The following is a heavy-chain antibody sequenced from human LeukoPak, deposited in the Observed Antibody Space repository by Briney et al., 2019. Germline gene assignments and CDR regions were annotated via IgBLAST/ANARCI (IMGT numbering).Heavy chain of an antibody. CDR2: TYYRSKWYT. Sequence: SQTLSLTCAISGDSVSNNNAAWNWIRQSPSRGLEWLGRTYYRSKWYTDYAVSVSSRITINPDASKNQFSLQLNSVTPEDTAVYYCVSALQPYYYYDSGSISYFDYWGQGTLVTVSS. J-gene: IGHJ4*02. CDR3: VSALQPYYYYDSGSISYFDY. D-gene: IGHD3-10*01. V-gene: IGHV6-1*01. CDR1: GDSVSNNNAA.